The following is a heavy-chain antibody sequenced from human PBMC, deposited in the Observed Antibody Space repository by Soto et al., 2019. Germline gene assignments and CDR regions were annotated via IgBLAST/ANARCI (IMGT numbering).Heavy chain of an antibody. D-gene: IGHD6-19*01. J-gene: IGHJ4*02. CDR1: GYTFINYY. CDR2: INPTGGST. CDR3: ARHLAAGEV. Sequence: QVQLVQSGAEVKKPGASVKVSCKASGYTFINYYIHWVRQAPGHGLEWMAIINPTGGSTNYAQKFQGRLTLTMDTSTTTVYMELSSLTSEDTAICYCARHLAAGEVWGKGTLVTVSS. V-gene: IGHV1-46*01.